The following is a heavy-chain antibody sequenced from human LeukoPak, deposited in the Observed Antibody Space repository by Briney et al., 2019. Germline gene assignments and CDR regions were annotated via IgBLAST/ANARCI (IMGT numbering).Heavy chain of an antibody. Sequence: SETLSLTCAVYGGSFGGYYWSWIRQPPGKGLEWIGEINHSGSTNYNPSLKSRVTISVDTSKNQFSLKLSSVTAADTAVYYCARGDYGDYRFDYWGQGTLVTVSS. V-gene: IGHV4-34*01. D-gene: IGHD4-17*01. CDR1: GGSFGGYY. CDR3: ARGDYGDYRFDY. J-gene: IGHJ4*02. CDR2: INHSGST.